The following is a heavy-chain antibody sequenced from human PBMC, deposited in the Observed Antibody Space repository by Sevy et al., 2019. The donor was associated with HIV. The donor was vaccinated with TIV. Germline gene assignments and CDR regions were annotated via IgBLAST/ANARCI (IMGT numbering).Heavy chain of an antibody. J-gene: IGHJ4*02. V-gene: IGHV3-23*01. CDR2: LSFGCGKI. CDR1: GFNFNIYS. CDR3: AREGCTRPHDY. D-gene: IGHD2-8*01. Sequence: GGSLRLSCAVSGFNFNIYSMSWVRQAPGKGLEWVSTLSFGCGKINYAASVKVRFIIFRDDSKNTLYLQMTSLRDEDTAGYFCAREGCTRPHDYWGQGTLVTVSS.